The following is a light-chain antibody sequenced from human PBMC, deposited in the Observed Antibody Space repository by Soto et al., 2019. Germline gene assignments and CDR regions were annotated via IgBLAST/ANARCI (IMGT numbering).Light chain of an antibody. CDR1: QSVSRN. CDR2: GAS. Sequence: EIVMTQSPAAVSVSPGERATVSCRASQSVSRNLAWYQQKPGQAPRLLIYGASSRATGIPVRFSGSGSGTEFTLTISSLQSEDFAVYYCQQYNKWPPLTFGGGTKVDIK. V-gene: IGKV3-15*01. J-gene: IGKJ4*01. CDR3: QQYNKWPPLT.